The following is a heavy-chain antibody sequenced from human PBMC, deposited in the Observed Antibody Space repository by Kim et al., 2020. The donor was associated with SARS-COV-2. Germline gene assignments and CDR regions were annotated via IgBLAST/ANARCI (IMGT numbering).Heavy chain of an antibody. CDR1: GYSFTSYY. D-gene: IGHD7-27*01. V-gene: IGHV1-46*01. Sequence: ASVKVSCKASGYSFTSYYINWVRQAPGQGLEWMGIINTSGGSTTYAQKFQGRVTMTRDTSTTTVYMELSSLRSEDTAVYYCARAWGTDDYYYGVDVWGQGTTVTVSS. J-gene: IGHJ6*02. CDR2: INTSGGST. CDR3: ARAWGTDDYYYGVDV.